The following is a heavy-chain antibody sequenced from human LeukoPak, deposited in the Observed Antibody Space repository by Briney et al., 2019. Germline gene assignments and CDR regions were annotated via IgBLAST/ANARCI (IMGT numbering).Heavy chain of an antibody. CDR1: GFTFRSYA. D-gene: IGHD5-18*01. CDR3: AKVAIQTWLHGPVDY. J-gene: IGHJ4*02. Sequence: GGSLRLSCAASGFTFRSYAMTWVRQAPGKGLEWVSVISGSGESTYSVNSLKGRFTISRDNSKNTLYLQMNSLRAEDTAVYYCAKVAIQTWLHGPVDYWGQGTLVTVSS. CDR2: ISGSGEST. V-gene: IGHV3-23*01.